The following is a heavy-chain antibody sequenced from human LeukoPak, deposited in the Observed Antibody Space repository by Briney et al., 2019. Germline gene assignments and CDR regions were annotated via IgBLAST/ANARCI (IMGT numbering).Heavy chain of an antibody. D-gene: IGHD3-10*01. J-gene: IGHJ6*02. CDR2: IWYDGSNK. CDR3: ARARRVGNDYYYYGMDV. Sequence: GGSLRLSCAASGFTFSSYGMHWVRQAPGKGLEWVAVIWYDGSNKYYADSVKGRFTISRDNSKNTLYLQMNSLRAEDTAVYYCARARRVGNDYYYYGMDVWGQGTTVTVSS. CDR1: GFTFSSYG. V-gene: IGHV3-33*01.